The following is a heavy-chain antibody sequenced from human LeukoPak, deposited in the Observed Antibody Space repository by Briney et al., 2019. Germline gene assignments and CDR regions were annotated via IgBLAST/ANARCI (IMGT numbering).Heavy chain of an antibody. CDR1: GFTFSSYS. Sequence: GGSLRLSCAASGFTFSSYSMNWVREAPGKGLEWVSSISSSSSYIYYADSVKGRFTIYRENAKNSLYLQMNSLRAEDTAVYYCAGYSSNERDYYYGMDVWGQGTTVTVSS. CDR2: ISSSSSYI. CDR3: AGYSSNERDYYYGMDV. D-gene: IGHD6-13*01. V-gene: IGHV3-21*01. J-gene: IGHJ6*02.